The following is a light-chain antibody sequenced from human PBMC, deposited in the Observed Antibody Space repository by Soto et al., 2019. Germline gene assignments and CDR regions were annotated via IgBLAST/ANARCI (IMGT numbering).Light chain of an antibody. CDR1: QGIRNF. J-gene: IGKJ4*01. Sequence: DIQMTQSPSSLSASVGDRVTITCRASQGIRNFLAWYQQKPGKVPKLLIYAASTLQSGVPYRFSGSESGTDFTLTISSLQPEDVATYYFQKYDSAPLTFGGGTKVEIK. CDR3: QKYDSAPLT. CDR2: AAS. V-gene: IGKV1-27*01.